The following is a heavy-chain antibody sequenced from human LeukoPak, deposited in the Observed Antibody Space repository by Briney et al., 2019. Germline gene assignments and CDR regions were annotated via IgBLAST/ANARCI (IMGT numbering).Heavy chain of an antibody. CDR2: IYYSGST. J-gene: IGHJ4*02. V-gene: IGHV4-31*03. D-gene: IGHD6-13*01. CDR1: GGSISSGGYY. Sequence: SETLSLTCTVSGGSISSGGYYWSWIRQHPRKGLEWIGYIYYSGSTYYNPSLKSRVTISVDTSKNQFSLKLSSVTAADTAVYYCARGSWPHYFDYWGQGTLVTVSS. CDR3: ARGSWPHYFDY.